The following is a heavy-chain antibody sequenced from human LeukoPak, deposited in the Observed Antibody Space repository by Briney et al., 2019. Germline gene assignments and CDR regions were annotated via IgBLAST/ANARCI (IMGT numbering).Heavy chain of an antibody. D-gene: IGHD5-18*01. V-gene: IGHV3-30*18. CDR1: GFTFSSYG. Sequence: GGSLRLSCAASGFTFSSYGMHWVRQAPGKGLEWVAAISYDGSNKYYADSVKGRFTISRDNSKNTLYLQMNSLRAEDTAVYYCAKCDTYGLEGGFDYWGQGTLVTVSS. J-gene: IGHJ4*02. CDR2: ISYDGSNK. CDR3: AKCDTYGLEGGFDY.